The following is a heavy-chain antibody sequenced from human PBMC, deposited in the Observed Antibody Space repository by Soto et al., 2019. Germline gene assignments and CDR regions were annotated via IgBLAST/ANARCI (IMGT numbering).Heavy chain of an antibody. CDR3: ARLVGRRFGDLLYYKWFDP. J-gene: IGHJ5*02. CDR2: ISPYNDKT. D-gene: IGHD3-10*01. CDR1: DYTFATYD. V-gene: IGHV1-18*01. Sequence: GASVKVSFKASDYTFATYDISWVRQAPGQGLEWMGWISPYNDKTHYAQRLQGRITMTTDTSTNTAYMELRSLRSDDTAVYYCARLVGRRFGDLLYYKWFDPWGQGTLVTVSS.